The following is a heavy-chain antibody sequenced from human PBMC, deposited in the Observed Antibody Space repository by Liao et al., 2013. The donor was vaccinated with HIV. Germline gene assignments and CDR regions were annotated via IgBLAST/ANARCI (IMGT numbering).Heavy chain of an antibody. CDR2: FSSGSI. J-gene: IGHJ6*03. CDR3: AREEVAARPQGYYYYYYMDV. V-gene: IGHV4-4*07. Sequence: QVHLQESGPGLVKPSETLSLTCTVSGDSITSYYWSWIRQPAGKGLEWIGRFSSGSINYNSSLKSRVTISVDTSKNQFSLKLSSVTAADTAVYYCAREEVAARPQGYYYYYYMDVWGKGTTVTVSS. D-gene: IGHD6-6*01. CDR1: GDSITSYY.